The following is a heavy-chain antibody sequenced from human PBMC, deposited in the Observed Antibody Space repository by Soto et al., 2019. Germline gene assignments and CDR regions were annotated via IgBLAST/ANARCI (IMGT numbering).Heavy chain of an antibody. V-gene: IGHV4-28*01. CDR1: GYSISSSNW. CDR2: IYYSGTT. CDR3: ASREIQGPIDY. Sequence: QVQLQESGPGLVKPSDTLSLTCAVSGYSISSSNWWGWIRQPPGKGLEWIGYIYYSGTTYYNPSLRSRRTLSVDTAKNQFSLKLTSVTAVDTAVYYCASREIQGPIDYWGQGTLVTVSS. D-gene: IGHD1-26*01. J-gene: IGHJ4*02.